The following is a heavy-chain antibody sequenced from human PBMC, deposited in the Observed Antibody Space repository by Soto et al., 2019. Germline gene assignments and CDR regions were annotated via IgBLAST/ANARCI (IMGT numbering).Heavy chain of an antibody. Sequence: PGGSLRLSCAASGFTFSSYWMHWVRQAPGKGLVWVSRINSDGSSTSYADSVKGRFTISRDNAKNTLYLQMNSLRAEDTAVYYCARDSSSPHHNPNKWFDPWGQGTLVTVSS. CDR1: GFTFSSYW. J-gene: IGHJ5*02. V-gene: IGHV3-74*01. D-gene: IGHD6-19*01. CDR3: ARDSSSPHHNPNKWFDP. CDR2: INSDGSST.